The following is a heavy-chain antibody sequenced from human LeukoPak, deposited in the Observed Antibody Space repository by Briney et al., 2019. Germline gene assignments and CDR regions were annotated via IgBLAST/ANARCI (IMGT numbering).Heavy chain of an antibody. V-gene: IGHV3-9*01. CDR1: GFNFNDHA. Sequence: PGGSLRLSCSTSGFNFNDHAMHWVRHAPGKGLEWVSGVSWDSGSIAYVDSVKGRFTISRDNARNSLYLQMNSLRAEDTALYYCAKDIGSSWSYNWFDPWGQGTLVTVSS. CDR3: AKDIGSSWSYNWFDP. J-gene: IGHJ5*02. D-gene: IGHD6-13*01. CDR2: VSWDSGSI.